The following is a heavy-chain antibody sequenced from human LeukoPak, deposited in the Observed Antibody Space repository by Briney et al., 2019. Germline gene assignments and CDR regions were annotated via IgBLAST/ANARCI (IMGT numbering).Heavy chain of an antibody. J-gene: IGHJ4*02. D-gene: IGHD3-10*01. V-gene: IGHV1-2*06. Sequence: GASVKVSCKASGYSFSDYSMHWVRQAPGQGLEWMGRINPSSGGTSYAQNFQGRVTMTRDTSISTTYMELSGLTSDDTAVYYCARGGSGSGYLYYFDYWGQGTLASVSS. CDR2: INPSSGGT. CDR1: GYSFSDYS. CDR3: ARGGSGSGYLYYFDY.